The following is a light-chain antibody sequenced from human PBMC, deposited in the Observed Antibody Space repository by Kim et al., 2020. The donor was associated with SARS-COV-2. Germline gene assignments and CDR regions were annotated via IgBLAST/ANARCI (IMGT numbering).Light chain of an antibody. Sequence: IVLTQSPATLSLFPGERATLSCRASQSVSGLLAWYQQKPGQAPRLFIYDASNRATGIPARFSGSGSETDFTLTISSLEPEDFAVYYCQQRSNWPPGFGQGTKVDIK. V-gene: IGKV3-11*01. CDR1: QSVSGL. CDR2: DAS. CDR3: QQRSNWPPG. J-gene: IGKJ1*01.